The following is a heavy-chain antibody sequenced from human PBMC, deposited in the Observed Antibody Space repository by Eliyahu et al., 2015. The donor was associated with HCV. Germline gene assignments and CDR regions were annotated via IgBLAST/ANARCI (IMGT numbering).Heavy chain of an antibody. CDR3: ARDPGSNAFDI. CDR1: GFTFSRYW. V-gene: IGHV3-7*03. D-gene: IGHD6-6*01. CDR2: IKEDGNEN. Sequence: EVQLVESGGGLVQPGGSLRLSCAAXGFTFSRYWMSWVRQAPGKGLEWVANIKEDGNENYYVDSVKGRFTISRDNPKKSLYLQMNTLRAEDTAVYYCARDPGSNAFDIWGQGTMVTVSS. J-gene: IGHJ3*02.